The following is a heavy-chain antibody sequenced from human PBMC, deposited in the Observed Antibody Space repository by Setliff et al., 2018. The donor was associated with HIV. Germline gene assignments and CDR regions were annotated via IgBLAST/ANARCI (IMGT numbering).Heavy chain of an antibody. D-gene: IGHD3-3*01. V-gene: IGHV4-31*03. CDR3: APYNTRSGYYSMGWFDP. CDR2: IHYTGST. Sequence: SETLSLTCTVSGGSISSGGYYWSWIRQHPGKGLEWIGYIHYTGSTYYNPSLKSRVTISVDTSKNQFSLKLSSVTAADTAVYYCAPYNTRSGYYSMGWFDPWGQGTLVTVPQ. J-gene: IGHJ5*02. CDR1: GGSISSGGYY.